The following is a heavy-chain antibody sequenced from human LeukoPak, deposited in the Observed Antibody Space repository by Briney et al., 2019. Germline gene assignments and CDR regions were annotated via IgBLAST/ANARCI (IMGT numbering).Heavy chain of an antibody. CDR2: ISAYNGNT. V-gene: IGHV1-18*01. Sequence: ASVKVSCKASGYTFTSYGISWVRQAPGHGLEWMGWISAYNGNTNYAQKLQGRVTMTTDTSTSTAYMELRSLRSDDTAVYYCASFQEGYYFGYWGQGTLVTVSS. J-gene: IGHJ4*02. CDR3: ASFQEGYYFGY. CDR1: GYTFTSYG.